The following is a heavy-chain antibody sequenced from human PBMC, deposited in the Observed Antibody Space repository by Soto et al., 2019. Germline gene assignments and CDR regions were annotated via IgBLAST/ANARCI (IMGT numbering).Heavy chain of an antibody. CDR2: ISYDGSNK. D-gene: IGHD3-9*01. Sequence: PGGSLRLSCAASGFTFSSYAMHWVRQAPGKGLEWVAVISYDGSNKYYADSVKGRFTISRDNSKNTLYLQMNSLRAEDTAVYYCARALSLRHLDWLPEVYYYYYYGMDVWGQGTTVTVSS. V-gene: IGHV3-30-3*01. CDR3: ARALSLRHLDWLPEVYYYYYYGMDV. J-gene: IGHJ6*02. CDR1: GFTFSSYA.